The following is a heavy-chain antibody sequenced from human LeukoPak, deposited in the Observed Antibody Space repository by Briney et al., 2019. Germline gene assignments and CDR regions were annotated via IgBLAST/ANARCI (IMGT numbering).Heavy chain of an antibody. CDR3: ARPGRLRSRYDFDY. CDR1: GGSISSRSYY. CDR2: IYYSGST. Sequence: SETLSLTCTVSGGSISSRSYYWGWIRQPPGKGLEWIGNIYYSGSTYYHPSLKSRVTISVDTSKNQFSLNLSSVTAADTAVYYCARPGRLRSRYDFDYWGQGTLVTVSS. J-gene: IGHJ4*02. D-gene: IGHD5-12*01. V-gene: IGHV4-39*01.